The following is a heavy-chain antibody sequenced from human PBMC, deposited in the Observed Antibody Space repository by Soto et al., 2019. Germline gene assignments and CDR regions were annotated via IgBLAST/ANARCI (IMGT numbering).Heavy chain of an antibody. J-gene: IGHJ4*02. D-gene: IGHD3-16*01. Sequence: PGGSLRLSCAASGFTFSSYAMHWVRQAPGKGLGWVAVISYDVSNKYYADSVKGRFTISRDNSKNMLYLQMNSLRAEDTAVYYCRGGTNCFDYWGQGTLVTFSS. CDR1: GFTFSSYA. V-gene: IGHV3-30-3*01. CDR2: ISYDVSNK. CDR3: RGGTNCFDY.